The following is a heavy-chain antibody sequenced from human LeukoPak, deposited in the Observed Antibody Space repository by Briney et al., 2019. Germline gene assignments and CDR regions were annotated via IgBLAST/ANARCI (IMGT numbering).Heavy chain of an antibody. D-gene: IGHD4-17*01. J-gene: IGHJ4*02. Sequence: GGSLRLSCAASGFTFNGSALHWVRQASGQGLEWVGRIRSKAHRYATAYAASVKGRFTVSRDDSKNMAYLQMNSLKTEDTAIYYCTRRHYGDYVVDNWGQGTLVTVSS. V-gene: IGHV3-73*01. CDR1: GFTFNGSA. CDR2: IRSKAHRYAT. CDR3: TRRHYGDYVVDN.